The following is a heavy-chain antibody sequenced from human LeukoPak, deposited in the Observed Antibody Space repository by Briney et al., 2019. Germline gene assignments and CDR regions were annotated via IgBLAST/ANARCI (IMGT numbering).Heavy chain of an antibody. V-gene: IGHV3-7*01. D-gene: IGHD1-26*01. CDR2: MDKHGSEK. CDR3: ARDAGWGYYDL. CDR1: GFTFSTSW. J-gene: IGHJ4*02. Sequence: AGGSLRLSCVASGFTFSTSWVTWVRQAPGKGLEWVANMDKHGSEKYYVDSVKGTFAIAKDYASNSVFLQMDSLRAEDTSVYYCARDAGWGYYDLWGQGTPVTVSS.